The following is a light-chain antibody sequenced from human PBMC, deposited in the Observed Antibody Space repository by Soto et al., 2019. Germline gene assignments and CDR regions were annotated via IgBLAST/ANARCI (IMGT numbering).Light chain of an antibody. V-gene: IGKV3-11*01. CDR2: DAS. J-gene: IGKJ5*01. CDR3: QQRSASIT. CDR1: QSVGSH. Sequence: EIMLTQSPATLSLSPGQRTSLSCRASQSVGSHLAWFQQRPGQAPRLLIYDASNRATGIPARFRGGGSGTDFTLTISSLEPEDFAVYYCQQRSASITFGQGTRLENK.